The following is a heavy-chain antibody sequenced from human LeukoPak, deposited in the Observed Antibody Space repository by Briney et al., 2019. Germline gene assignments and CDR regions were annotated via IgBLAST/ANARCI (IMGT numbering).Heavy chain of an antibody. CDR1: GGSISSSNW. CDR2: IYHSGGT. Sequence: SSETLSLTCAVSGGSISSSNWWSWVRQPPGKGLEWIGQIYHSGGTNHNPSLRSRVTISVDTSKNQFSLKLSSVTAADTAVYYCARADPVLLWFGESLNWFDPWGQGTLVTVSS. D-gene: IGHD3-10*01. CDR3: ARADPVLLWFGESLNWFDP. V-gene: IGHV4-4*02. J-gene: IGHJ5*02.